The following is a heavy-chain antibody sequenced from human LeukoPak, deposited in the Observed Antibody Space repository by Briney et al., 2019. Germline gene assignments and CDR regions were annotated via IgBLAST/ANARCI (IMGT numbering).Heavy chain of an antibody. V-gene: IGHV4-4*07. CDR2: IYRTGGT. CDR3: ARVRGSYFDY. D-gene: IGHD3-10*01. CDR1: GDSISIWY. Sequence: ASETLSLTCSVSGDSISIWYWGWIRQPAGKGLEWIGRIYRTGGTNYNPSLKSRFTMSMDTSKNQFSLKLTSVTAADTAMYYCARVRGSYFDYWGQGTPVTVSS. J-gene: IGHJ4*02.